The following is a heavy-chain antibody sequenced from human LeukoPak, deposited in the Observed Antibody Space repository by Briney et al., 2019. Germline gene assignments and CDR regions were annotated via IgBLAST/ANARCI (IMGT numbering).Heavy chain of an antibody. CDR3: ARLLSTYSSSWYRSLYYYCGMDV. Sequence: SETLSLTCTVSDGSISSYYWSWIRQPPGKGLEWIGYIYYSGSTNYNPSLKSRVTISVDTSKNQFSLKLSSVTAADTAVYYCARLLSTYSSSWYRSLYYYCGMDVWGQGTTATVSS. V-gene: IGHV4-59*01. D-gene: IGHD6-13*01. J-gene: IGHJ6*02. CDR1: DGSISSYY. CDR2: IYYSGST.